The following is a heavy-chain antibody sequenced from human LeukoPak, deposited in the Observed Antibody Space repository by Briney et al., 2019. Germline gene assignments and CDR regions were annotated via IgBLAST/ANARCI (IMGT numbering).Heavy chain of an antibody. CDR2: ISGSDGTS. V-gene: IGHV3-23*01. J-gene: IGHJ4*02. Sequence: GGSLRLSCAASGFTFNGFAMNWVRQAPGKGLEWVSSISGSDGTSHYADFVKGRFTISRDNSKNTLYLQMNSLRAEDTAAYYCAKSLGVGGYTRYKGFDQWGQGTLVVVSS. D-gene: IGHD3-16*02. CDR1: GFTFNGFA. CDR3: AKSLGVGGYTRYKGFDQ.